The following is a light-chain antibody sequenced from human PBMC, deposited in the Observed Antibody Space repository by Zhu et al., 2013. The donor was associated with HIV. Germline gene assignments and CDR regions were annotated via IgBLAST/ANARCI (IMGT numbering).Light chain of an antibody. J-gene: IGLJ3*02. V-gene: IGLV2-14*01. CDR3: TSYTTKNIV. CDR1: SSDVGGYNY. CDR2: EIT. Sequence: QSALTQPASVSGSPGQSITISCTGTSSDVGGYNYVSWYQQYPGKAPKLILYEITTRPSGVSNRFSGSKSGNTASLTISGLQAEDEAYYYCTSYTTKNIVFGGGTKLTVL.